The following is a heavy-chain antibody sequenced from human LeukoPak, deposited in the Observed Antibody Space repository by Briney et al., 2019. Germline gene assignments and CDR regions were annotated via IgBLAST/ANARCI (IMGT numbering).Heavy chain of an antibody. J-gene: IGHJ4*02. CDR3: ARDLKYSSFDY. CDR2: TSSSSSHI. D-gene: IGHD6-13*01. V-gene: IGHV3-21*01. Sequence: PGGSLRLSCAASGFTFSSYTMNWVRQAPGKGLEWVSSTSSSSSHIYYADSVKGRFTISRDNAKNSLYLQMNSLRAEDTAVYYCARDLKYSSFDYWGQGTLVTVSS. CDR1: GFTFSSYT.